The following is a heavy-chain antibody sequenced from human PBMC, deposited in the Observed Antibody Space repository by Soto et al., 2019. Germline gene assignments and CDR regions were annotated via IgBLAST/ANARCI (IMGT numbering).Heavy chain of an antibody. CDR3: ARQINGDYGPLDY. Sequence: PSETLSLTCTVSGGSISSSSYYWGWIRQPPGKGLEWIGSIYYSGSTYYNPSLKSRVTISVDTSKNQFSLKLSSVTAADTAVYYCARQINGDYGPLDYWGQGTLVTVSS. CDR1: GGSISSSSYY. J-gene: IGHJ4*02. D-gene: IGHD4-17*01. CDR2: IYYSGST. V-gene: IGHV4-39*01.